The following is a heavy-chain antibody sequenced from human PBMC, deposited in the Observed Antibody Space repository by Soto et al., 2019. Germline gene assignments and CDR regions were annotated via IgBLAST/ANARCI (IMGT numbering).Heavy chain of an antibody. CDR2: IHYRGST. CDR1: GDSISNDDYY. CDR3: ARKDYSDYHGMDV. V-gene: IGHV4-30-4*01. D-gene: IGHD4-4*01. Sequence: QVQLQESGPGLVKPSQTLSLTCTVSGDSISNDDYYWNWIRQPPGKGLEWIGYIHYRGSTNYNPSLQRGLTMSVDMSKNQFSRNLSSVTAADTAVYYCARKDYSDYHGMDVWGPGITVTV. J-gene: IGHJ6*02.